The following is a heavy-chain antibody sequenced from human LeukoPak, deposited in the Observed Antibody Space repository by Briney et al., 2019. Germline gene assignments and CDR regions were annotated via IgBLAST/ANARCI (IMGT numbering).Heavy chain of an antibody. CDR3: AKGLITGTPVDY. D-gene: IGHD1-20*01. CDR1: GYSISSGYY. Sequence: SETLSLTCTVSGYSISSGYYWGWIRQPPGKGLEWIGSIYHSGSTYYNPSLKSRVTISVHTSKNQFSLKLSSVTAADTAVYYCAKGLITGTPVDYWGQGTLVTVSS. V-gene: IGHV4-38-2*02. J-gene: IGHJ4*02. CDR2: IYHSGST.